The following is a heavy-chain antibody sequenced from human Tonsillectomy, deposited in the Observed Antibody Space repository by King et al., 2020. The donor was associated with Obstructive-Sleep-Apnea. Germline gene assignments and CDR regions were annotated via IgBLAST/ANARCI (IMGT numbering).Heavy chain of an antibody. CDR3: WPSLGGYGDSVPYYCDN. Sequence: QLQESGPGLVKPSETLSLTCTVSGGSISRSSYYWGWIRQPPGKGLEWIGGIYYSGGTYYYPSLKSQVIISVEPSKNQFSLKMSSVTAADTAVVYCWPSLGGYGDSVPYYCDNWGQGTLVTVSS. D-gene: IGHD4-17*01. CDR2: IYYSGGT. CDR1: GGSISRSSYY. V-gene: IGHV4-39*07. J-gene: IGHJ4*02.